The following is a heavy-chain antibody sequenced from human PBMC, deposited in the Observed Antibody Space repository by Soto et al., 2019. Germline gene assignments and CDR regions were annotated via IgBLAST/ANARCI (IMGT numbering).Heavy chain of an antibody. CDR3: ARDREAGYNFYYGMDV. CDR2: IYTSASI. D-gene: IGHD6-19*01. J-gene: IGHJ6*02. CDR1: GADINTYS. V-gene: IGHV4-4*07. Sequence: ETLSLTCSVSGADINTYSWTWIRQPAGKGLEWIGRIYTSASINYNPSLKGRVTLSVDTSTNQVSLRLASGTAADTAIYYCARDREAGYNFYYGMDVWGQGTTVTVSS.